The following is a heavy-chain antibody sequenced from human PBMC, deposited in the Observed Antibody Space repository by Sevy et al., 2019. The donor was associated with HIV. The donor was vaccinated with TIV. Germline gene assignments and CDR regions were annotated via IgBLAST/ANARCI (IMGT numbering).Heavy chain of an antibody. CDR2: ISSSGASA. D-gene: IGHD6-19*01. Sequence: QLGGPLRLSCAASGFTFSSHAMGWVRQAPGKGLEWVSFISSSGASAYYTDSVKGRFTISRDNSKDTLYLQMNSLRAEDTAVYYCPSLSGWYSKSLDNWGLGTLVTVSS. CDR3: PSLSGWYSKSLDN. CDR1: GFTFSSHA. J-gene: IGHJ4*02. V-gene: IGHV3-23*01.